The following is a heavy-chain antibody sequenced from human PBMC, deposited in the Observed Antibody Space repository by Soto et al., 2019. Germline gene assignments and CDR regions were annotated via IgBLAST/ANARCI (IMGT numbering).Heavy chain of an antibody. CDR3: ARGIAAAETGYFDY. J-gene: IGHJ4*02. CDR2: IYHSGST. D-gene: IGHD6-13*01. Sequence: SLTCAVSGGSISSSNWWSWVRQPPGKGLEWIGEIYHSGSTNYNPSLKSRVTISVDKSKNQFSLKLSSVTAADTAVYYCARGIAAAETGYFDYWGQGTLVTVSS. CDR1: GGSISSSNW. V-gene: IGHV4-4*02.